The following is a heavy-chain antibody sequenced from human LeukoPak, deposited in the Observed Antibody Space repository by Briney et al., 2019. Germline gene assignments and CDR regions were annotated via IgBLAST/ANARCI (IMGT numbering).Heavy chain of an antibody. CDR2: VNPNSGDT. V-gene: IGHV1-2*02. J-gene: IGHJ5*01. CDR1: GYTLIRYG. CDR3: ARASGSYWWFDS. Sequence: ASVKVSCKASGYTLIRYGISWVRQAPGQGLEWMGCVNPNSGDTNYAQKFQGSVTMTRDTSISTVYMELSRLRSDDTAVYYCARASGSYWWFDSWGQGTLVTVSS. D-gene: IGHD1-26*01.